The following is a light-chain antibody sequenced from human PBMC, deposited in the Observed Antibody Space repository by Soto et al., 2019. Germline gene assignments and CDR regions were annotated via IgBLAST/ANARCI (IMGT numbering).Light chain of an antibody. CDR3: QQYNVDPWT. Sequence: DILMTQSPSTLSVSGGDGATLSCRASQSVNDWLAWFQQRPVKAPNLLIYRASSIDSGVPSRFSGCGSGTEFTLTISSLQPDDFAAYYCQQYNVDPWTFGQGTKVDIK. V-gene: IGKV1-5*03. CDR1: QSVNDW. CDR2: RAS. J-gene: IGKJ1*01.